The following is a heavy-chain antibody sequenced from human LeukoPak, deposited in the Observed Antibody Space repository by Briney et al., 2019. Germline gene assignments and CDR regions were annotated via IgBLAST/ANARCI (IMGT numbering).Heavy chain of an antibody. Sequence: GSVRVSCKASGYTFIRYYMHWVRQAPGQGLEWMGIINPSGGSTSYAQKFQGRVTMTRDTSTSTVYMELSRLRSEDTAVYYCARGGYGDRIDYWGHGTLVSVSS. D-gene: IGHD4-17*01. CDR1: GYTFIRYY. CDR3: ARGGYGDRIDY. CDR2: INPSGGST. V-gene: IGHV1-46*01. J-gene: IGHJ4*01.